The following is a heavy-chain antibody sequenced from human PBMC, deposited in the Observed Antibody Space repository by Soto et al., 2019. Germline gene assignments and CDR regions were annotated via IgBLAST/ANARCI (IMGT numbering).Heavy chain of an antibody. CDR3: ARDVPTHYSSGWYPPPFDY. CDR2: ISSSGSTI. V-gene: IGHV3-48*03. CDR1: GFTFSSYE. D-gene: IGHD6-19*01. J-gene: IGHJ4*02. Sequence: EVQLVESGGGLVQPGGSLRLSCAASGFTFSSYEMNWVRQAPGKGLEWVSYISSSGSTIYYADSVKGRFTISRDNAKKSLYLQMNSLRAEDTAVYYCARDVPTHYSSGWYPPPFDYWGQGTLVTVSS.